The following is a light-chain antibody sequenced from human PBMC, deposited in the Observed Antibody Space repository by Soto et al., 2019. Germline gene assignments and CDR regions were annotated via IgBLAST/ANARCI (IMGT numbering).Light chain of an antibody. CDR1: QSVSSN. J-gene: IGKJ1*01. V-gene: IGKV3-20*01. CDR2: DAS. CDR3: QQHGISHIT. Sequence: EIVLTQSPGTLSLSPGEGATLSCRASQSVSSNLAWYQQKPGQAPSLLIYDASLRATGVPDRFSGSGSGTDFTLTITRLEPDDSAVYYCQQHGISHITFGQGTKVDNK.